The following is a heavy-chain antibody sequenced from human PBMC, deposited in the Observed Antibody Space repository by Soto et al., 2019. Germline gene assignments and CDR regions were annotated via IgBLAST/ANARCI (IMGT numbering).Heavy chain of an antibody. CDR3: ARLHAMATRGTFDI. Sequence: PSETLSLTCAVYGGSFSGYYWSWIRQPPGKGLEWIGEINHSGSTNYNPSLKSRVTISVDTSKNQFSLKLSSVTAADTAVYYCARLHAMATRGTFDIWXQGTMVTVS. V-gene: IGHV4-34*01. D-gene: IGHD5-12*01. J-gene: IGHJ3*02. CDR1: GGSFSGYY. CDR2: INHSGST.